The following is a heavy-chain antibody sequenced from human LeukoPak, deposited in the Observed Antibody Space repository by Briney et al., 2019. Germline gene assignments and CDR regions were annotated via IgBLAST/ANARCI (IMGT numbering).Heavy chain of an antibody. V-gene: IGHV3-23*01. D-gene: IGHD3-10*01. CDR1: GFTFSSYA. J-gene: IGHJ6*02. CDR2: ISGSGGST. Sequence: PGGSLRLSCAASGFTFSSYAMSWVRQAPGKGLEWVSAISGSGGSTYYADSVKGRFTISRDNSKNTPYLQMNSLRAEDTAVYYCAKDSVYYYYGMDVWGQGTTVTVSS. CDR3: AKDSVYYYYGMDV.